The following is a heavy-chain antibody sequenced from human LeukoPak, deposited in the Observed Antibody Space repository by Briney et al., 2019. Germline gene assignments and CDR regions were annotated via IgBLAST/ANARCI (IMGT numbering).Heavy chain of an antibody. CDR1: GYSFTTYW. Sequence: HGESLRISCKGSGYSFTTYWISWVRQMPGKGLEWMGMIDPGDSYTNYSPSFQGHVTISSDKSISTAYLQWSSLKASDTAIYYCARLRCRGGSCYSVWDFWGQGTLVTVSS. CDR3: ARLRCRGGSCYSVWDF. V-gene: IGHV5-10-1*01. CDR2: IDPGDSYT. J-gene: IGHJ4*02. D-gene: IGHD2-15*01.